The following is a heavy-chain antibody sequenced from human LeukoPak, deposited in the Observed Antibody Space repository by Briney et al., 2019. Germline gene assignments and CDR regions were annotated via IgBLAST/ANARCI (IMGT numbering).Heavy chain of an antibody. CDR3: ARDGSSGFGEFKPNWFDP. J-gene: IGHJ5*02. D-gene: IGHD3-10*01. CDR1: GYTFTSYY. CDR2: INPNSGGT. V-gene: IGHV1-2*02. Sequence: ASVKVSCKASGYTFTSYYMHWVRQAPGQGLEWMGWINPNSGGTNYAQKFQGRVTMTRDTSISTAYMELSRLRSDDTAVYYCARDGSSGFGEFKPNWFDPWGQGTLVTVSP.